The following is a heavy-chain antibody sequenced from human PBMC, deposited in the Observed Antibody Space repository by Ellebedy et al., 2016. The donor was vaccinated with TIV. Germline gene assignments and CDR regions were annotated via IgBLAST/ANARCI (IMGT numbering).Heavy chain of an antibody. V-gene: IGHV4-39*07. D-gene: IGHD2-21*02. CDR2: INFSGTT. CDR3: ARHRTRTVVATAVFDY. Sequence: MPSETLSLTCTVSGGSISTSSYFWGWIRQPPGKGLEWIGNINFSGTTYYNPSLKSRASISVDTSKNHFSLNLSSVTAADTAVYFWARHRTRTVVATAVFDYWGQGSLVTVSS. J-gene: IGHJ4*02. CDR1: GGSISTSSYF.